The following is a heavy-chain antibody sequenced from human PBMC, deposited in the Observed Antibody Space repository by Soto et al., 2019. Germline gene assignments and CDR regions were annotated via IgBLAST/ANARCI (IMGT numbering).Heavy chain of an antibody. CDR3: APITIFVRRPYDY. CDR1: GFTFSSYA. Sequence: GGSLRLSCAASGFTFSSYAMSWVRQAPGKGLEWVSAISGSGGSTYYADSVKGRFTISRDNSKNTLYLQMNSLRAEDTAVYYCAPITIFVRRPYDYWGQGTLVTVSS. V-gene: IGHV3-23*01. CDR2: ISGSGGST. D-gene: IGHD3-3*01. J-gene: IGHJ4*02.